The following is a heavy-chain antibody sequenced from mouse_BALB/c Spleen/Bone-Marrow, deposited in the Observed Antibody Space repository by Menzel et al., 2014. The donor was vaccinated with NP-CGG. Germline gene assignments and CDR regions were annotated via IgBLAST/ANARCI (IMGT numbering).Heavy chain of an antibody. CDR2: IDPANGNP. J-gene: IGHJ3*01. Sequence: VQLQQPGAELVKPGASVKLSCTASGFNIKDTYMHWVKQRPEQGLEWLGRIDPANGNPKYDPQFQGKATITADTSSNTAYLQLSSLTSEDTAVYYCAGWLPLAYWGQGTLVTGSA. CDR1: GFNIKDTY. CDR3: AGWLPLAY. V-gene: IGHV14-3*02. D-gene: IGHD2-2*01.